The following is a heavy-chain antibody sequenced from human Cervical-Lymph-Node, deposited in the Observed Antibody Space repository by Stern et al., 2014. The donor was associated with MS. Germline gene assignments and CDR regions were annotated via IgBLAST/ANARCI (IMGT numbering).Heavy chain of an antibody. Sequence: VQLVESGSELRKPGASVKVSCKASGYPFTSEAMNLVRQAPGQDFEWMGWINTDTGNPTYAQGFAGRFVFSLDASVSTAYLQIRDLKAEDTAVYYCTRGPMASFDFWGQGTLVTVSS. CDR2: INTDTGNP. J-gene: IGHJ4*02. CDR1: GYPFTSEA. D-gene: IGHD5-24*01. CDR3: TRGPMASFDF. V-gene: IGHV7-4-1*02.